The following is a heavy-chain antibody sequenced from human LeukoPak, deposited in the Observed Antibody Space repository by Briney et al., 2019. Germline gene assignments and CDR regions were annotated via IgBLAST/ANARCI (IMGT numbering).Heavy chain of an antibody. J-gene: IGHJ4*02. CDR1: GYTFTSYD. CDR2: MNPNSGNT. D-gene: IGHD5-24*01. V-gene: IGHV1-8*01. CDR3: ARVYVDTQMATIEYYFDY. Sequence: GASVKVSCKASGYTFTSYDINWVRQATGQGPEWMGWMNPNSGNTGYAQKFQGRVTMTRNTSISTAYMELSSLRSEDTAVYYCARVYVDTQMATIEYYFDYWGQGTLVTVSS.